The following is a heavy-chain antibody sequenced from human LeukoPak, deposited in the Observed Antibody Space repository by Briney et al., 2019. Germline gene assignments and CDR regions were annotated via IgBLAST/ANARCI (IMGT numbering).Heavy chain of an antibody. J-gene: IGHJ6*02. D-gene: IGHD6-19*01. CDR3: ARDEAVAGTDYYYYGMDV. Sequence: PGGSLRLSCAASGFTFSSYSMNWVRQAPGKGLEWLSYISTSSDTIYYADSVKGRFTISRDNAKNSLYLQMNSLRDEDTAVYYCARDEAVAGTDYYYYGMDVWGRGTTVTVSS. CDR2: ISTSSDTI. V-gene: IGHV3-48*02. CDR1: GFTFSSYS.